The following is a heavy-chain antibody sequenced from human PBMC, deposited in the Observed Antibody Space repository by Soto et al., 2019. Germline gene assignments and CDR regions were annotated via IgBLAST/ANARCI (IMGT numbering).Heavy chain of an antibody. Sequence: GGSLRLSCAASGFTFSSYAMHWVRQAPGKGLEWVAVISYDGSNKYYADSVKGRFTVSRDNSKNTLYLQMNSLRAEDTAVYYCARAVVVAAAPDYWGQGTLVTVPS. CDR1: GFTFSSYA. CDR3: ARAVVVAAAPDY. D-gene: IGHD2-15*01. V-gene: IGHV3-30-3*01. J-gene: IGHJ4*02. CDR2: ISYDGSNK.